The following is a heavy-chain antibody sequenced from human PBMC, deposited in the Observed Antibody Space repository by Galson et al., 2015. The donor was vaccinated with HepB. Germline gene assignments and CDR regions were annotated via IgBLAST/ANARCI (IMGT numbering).Heavy chain of an antibody. D-gene: IGHD2-15*01. V-gene: IGHV3-11*01. Sequence: SLRLSCAASGFTFSDYYMSWIRQAPGKGLEWVSYISSSGSTIYYADSVKGRFTISRDNAKNSLYLQMNSLRAEDTAVYYCARDWSGVVVAATWPPAYFDYWGQGTLVTVSS. CDR1: GFTFSDYY. CDR3: ARDWSGVVVAATWPPAYFDY. CDR2: ISSSGSTI. J-gene: IGHJ4*02.